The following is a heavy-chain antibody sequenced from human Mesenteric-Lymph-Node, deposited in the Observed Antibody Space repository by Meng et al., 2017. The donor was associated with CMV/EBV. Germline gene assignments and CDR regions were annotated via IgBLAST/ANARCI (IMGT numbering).Heavy chain of an antibody. CDR1: GYTFTGYY. V-gene: IGHV1-2*02. CDR3: ARLTNGRRGYFDY. J-gene: IGHJ4*02. Sequence: ASVKVSCKTSGYTFTGYYLHWVRRQAPGQGLEWMGWIHPNSGGTNYVQKFQGRITMTRDTSISTAYMELSRLRSDDTAVYYCARLTNGRRGYFDYWGQGTLVTVSS. D-gene: IGHD2-8*01. CDR2: IHPNSGGT.